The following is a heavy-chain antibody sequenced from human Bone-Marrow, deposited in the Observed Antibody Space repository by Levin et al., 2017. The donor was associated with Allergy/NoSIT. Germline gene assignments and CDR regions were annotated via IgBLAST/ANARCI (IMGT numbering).Heavy chain of an antibody. V-gene: IGHV4-39*01. CDR2: IRYSGTA. CDR3: ARRYQVPGIVGWGDNMDV. J-gene: IGHJ6*02. Sequence: SETLSLTCTVSDDSISSSAYSWVWIRLPPGKGLEWVGTIRYSGTANYNPSLNSRVTISADTSKKQFSLKLSSVTAADSAIYYCARRYQVPGIVGWGDNMDVWGQGTTVTVSS. D-gene: IGHD2-15*01. CDR1: DDSISSSAYS.